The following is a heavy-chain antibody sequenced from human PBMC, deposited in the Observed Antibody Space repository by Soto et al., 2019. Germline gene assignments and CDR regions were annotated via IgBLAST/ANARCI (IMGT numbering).Heavy chain of an antibody. D-gene: IGHD3-22*01. CDR3: AKYSSYWDEDY. CDR1: GFTFSSYA. J-gene: IGHJ4*02. V-gene: IGHV3-23*01. Sequence: EVQLLESGGGLVQPGGSLRLSCAASGFTFSSYAMTWVRQAPGEGLQWVSSISGSGESTFHADSVKGRFTISRDNSKNTLILQMNSLRAEDTPIYYCAKYSSYWDEDYWGQGTLVTVSS. CDR2: ISGSGEST.